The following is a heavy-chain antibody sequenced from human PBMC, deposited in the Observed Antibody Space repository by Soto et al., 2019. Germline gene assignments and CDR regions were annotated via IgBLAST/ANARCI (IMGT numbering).Heavy chain of an antibody. D-gene: IGHD2-15*01. CDR3: ASGYCSGGSCQRDY. CDR2: MNTDGSTT. J-gene: IGHJ4*02. V-gene: IGHV3-74*01. Sequence: GGSLRLSCAASGFTFSTYWMHWVRQVPGKGLVWVSRMNTDGSTTTYADSVRGRFTISRDNAKNTLYLQMNSLRAEDTAVYYCASGYCSGGSCQRDYWGQGTLVTVSS. CDR1: GFTFSTYW.